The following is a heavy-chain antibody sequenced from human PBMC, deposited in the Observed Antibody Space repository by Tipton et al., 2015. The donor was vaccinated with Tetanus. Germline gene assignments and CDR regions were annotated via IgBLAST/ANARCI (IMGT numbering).Heavy chain of an antibody. V-gene: IGHV4-39*07. D-gene: IGHD6-13*01. J-gene: IGHJ4*02. Sequence: TLSLTCTVSGGSIGISRYSWGWIRQPATKELEWIGQVYYRGITEYSPSLKSRVSIFIDASKSQFSLNLRSVTAADTAVYYCARAGGGSWGNFDYWGQGTLVTVSS. CDR2: VYYRGIT. CDR3: ARAGGGSWGNFDY. CDR1: GGSIGISRYS.